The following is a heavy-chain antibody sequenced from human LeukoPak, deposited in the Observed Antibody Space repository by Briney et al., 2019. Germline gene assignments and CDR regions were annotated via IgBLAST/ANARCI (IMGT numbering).Heavy chain of an antibody. J-gene: IGHJ3*01. V-gene: IGHV7-4-1*02. CDR3: VKEILRFDL. CDR1: GYSFNSQG. CDR2: INTDSGNP. Sequence: ASVKISCKASGYSFNSQGMNWVRQAPRQGLEWMGWINTDSGNPTYAQGFTGRFVFSLDSAVSTAYLQISNLMPEDTGKYYCVKEILRFDLWGQGTMVTVSS.